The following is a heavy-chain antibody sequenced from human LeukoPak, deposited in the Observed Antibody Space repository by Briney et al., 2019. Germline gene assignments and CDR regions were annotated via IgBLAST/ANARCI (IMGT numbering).Heavy chain of an antibody. CDR2: ISYDGSNK. CDR1: GFTFSSYG. V-gene: IGHV3-30*18. D-gene: IGHD6-19*01. Sequence: GGSLRLSCAASGFTFSSYGMHWVRQAPGKGLEWVAVISYDGSNKYYADSVKGRFTISRDNSKNTLYLQMNSLRAEDTAVHYCAKGGSSGWYYFDDYWGQGTLVTVSS. CDR3: AKGGSSGWYYFDDY. J-gene: IGHJ4*02.